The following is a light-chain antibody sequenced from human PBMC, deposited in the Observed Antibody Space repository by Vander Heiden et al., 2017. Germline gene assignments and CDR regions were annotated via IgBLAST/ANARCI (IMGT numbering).Light chain of an antibody. Sequence: DIQMTQSPSTLSASVGDRVTITCRAGQSISSWLAWYQQKPGKAPKLLIYKASSLESGVPSRFSGSGSGTEFTLTISSLQPDDFATYYCQQYNNYWTFGPGTKVEIK. V-gene: IGKV1-5*03. J-gene: IGKJ1*01. CDR1: QSISSW. CDR2: KAS. CDR3: QQYNNYWT.